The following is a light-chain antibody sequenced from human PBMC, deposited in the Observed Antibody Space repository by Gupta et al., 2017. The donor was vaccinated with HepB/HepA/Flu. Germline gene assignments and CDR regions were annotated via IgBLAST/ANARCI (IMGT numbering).Light chain of an antibody. CDR3: RQALQNPMCS. Sequence: DIVMTQSPLSLPVTPGEPASISCRSSQSLLHSNGYNYLDWYLQKPGQSPQLLIYLGSNRASGVHDRFSGSGSGKDFTLKISRVEEEDVGVYYCRQALQNPMCSFGQGTXLEIK. CDR2: LGS. CDR1: QSLLHSNGYNY. V-gene: IGKV2-28*01. J-gene: IGKJ2*04.